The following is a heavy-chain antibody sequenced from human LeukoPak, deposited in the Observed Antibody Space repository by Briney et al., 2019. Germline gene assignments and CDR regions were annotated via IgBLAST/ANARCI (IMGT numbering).Heavy chain of an antibody. CDR2: LRSDGSNK. D-gene: IGHD3-9*01. CDR3: ATVSLTPFDY. J-gene: IGHJ4*02. Sequence: PGGSLRLSCAVSGFTVSGNYMSWVRQAPGKGLEWVTFLRSDGSNKYYVDSVKGRFTISRDNSKNTLYLQMNSLRPDDTAVYYCATVSLTPFDYWGQGTLVTVSS. V-gene: IGHV3-30*02. CDR1: GFTVSGNY.